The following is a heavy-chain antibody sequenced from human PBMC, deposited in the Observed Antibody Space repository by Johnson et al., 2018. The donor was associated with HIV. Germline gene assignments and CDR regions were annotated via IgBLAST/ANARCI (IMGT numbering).Heavy chain of an antibody. J-gene: IGHJ3*02. CDR3: ATGHSSGWYRDAFDI. Sequence: VQLVESGGGLVQPGGSLRLSCAVSGFTVSTSYMTWVRQAPGKGLDWVSVIYSGGSTYYADSVKGRFTISRDNSKNTLYLQMNSLRAEDTAVYYCATGHSSGWYRDAFDIWGQGTMVTVSS. CDR2: IYSGGST. CDR1: GFTVSTSY. D-gene: IGHD6-19*01. V-gene: IGHV3-53*01.